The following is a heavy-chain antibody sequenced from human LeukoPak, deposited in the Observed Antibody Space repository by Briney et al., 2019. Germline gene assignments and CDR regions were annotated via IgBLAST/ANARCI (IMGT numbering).Heavy chain of an antibody. CDR2: IIPIFGTA. V-gene: IGHV1-69*05. D-gene: IGHD2-2*01. J-gene: IGHJ4*02. CDR1: GGTFSSYA. CDR3: ASGGIPAALESSLVFDY. Sequence: SVKVSCKASGGTFSSYAISWVRQAPGQGLEWMGGIIPIFGTANYAQKFQGRVTITTDESTSTAYMELSSLRSEDTAVYYCASGGIPAALESSLVFDYWGQGTLVTVSS.